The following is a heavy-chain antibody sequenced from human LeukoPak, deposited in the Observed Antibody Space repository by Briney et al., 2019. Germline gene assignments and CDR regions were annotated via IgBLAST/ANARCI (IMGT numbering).Heavy chain of an antibody. CDR2: ISSSSSSI. J-gene: IGHJ4*02. Sequence: PGGSLRLSCAASGFTFSSYSMNWVRQAPGKGLEWVSYISSSSSSIYCADSVKGRFTISRDNAKNSLYLQMNSLRAEDTAVYYCARDWNYWGQGTLVTVSS. CDR3: ARDWNY. CDR1: GFTFSSYS. V-gene: IGHV3-48*01. D-gene: IGHD3-3*01.